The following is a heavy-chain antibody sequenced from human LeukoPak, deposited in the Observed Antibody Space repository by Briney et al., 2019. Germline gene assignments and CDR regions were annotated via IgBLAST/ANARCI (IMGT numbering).Heavy chain of an antibody. Sequence: ASVKVSCKVSGYTLTELSMHWVRQAPGKGLEWMGGFDPEDGETIYAQKFQGRVTMTEDTSTDTANMGLSSLRSEDTAVYYCATALPCSSTSCYLEYFDYWGQGTLVTVSS. CDR1: GYTLTELS. V-gene: IGHV1-24*01. CDR3: ATALPCSSTSCYLEYFDY. CDR2: FDPEDGET. J-gene: IGHJ4*02. D-gene: IGHD2-2*01.